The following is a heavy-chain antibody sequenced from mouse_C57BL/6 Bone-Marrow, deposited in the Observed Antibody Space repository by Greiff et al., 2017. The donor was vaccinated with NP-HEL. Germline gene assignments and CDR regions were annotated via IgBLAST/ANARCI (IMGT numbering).Heavy chain of an antibody. J-gene: IGHJ3*01. CDR2: IYPGSGNT. V-gene: IGHV1-76*01. CDR1: GYTFTDYY. CDR3: ARGGGFAY. Sequence: LQESGAELVRPGASVKLSCKASGYTFTDYYINWVKQRPGQGLEWIARIYPGSGNTYYNEKFKGKATLTAEKSSSTAYMQLSSLTSEDSAVYFCARGGGFAYWGQGTLVTVSA.